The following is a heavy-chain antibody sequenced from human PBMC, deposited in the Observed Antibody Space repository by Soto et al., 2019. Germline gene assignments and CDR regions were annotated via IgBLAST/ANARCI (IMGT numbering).Heavy chain of an antibody. J-gene: IGHJ4*02. D-gene: IGHD6-13*01. CDR1: GFTFSSYA. CDR3: ATSGYSSSWYGDGFDY. V-gene: IGHV3-23*01. Sequence: EVQLLESGGGLVQPGGSLRLSCAASGFTFSSYAMSWVRQAPGKGLEWVSAISGSGGSTYYADSVKGRFTISRDNSKNTVDRQMNSLRAEDTAVYYCATSGYSSSWYGDGFDYWGQGTLVTVSS. CDR2: ISGSGGST.